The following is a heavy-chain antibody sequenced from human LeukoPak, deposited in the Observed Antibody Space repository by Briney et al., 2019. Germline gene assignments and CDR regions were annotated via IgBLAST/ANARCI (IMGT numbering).Heavy chain of an antibody. CDR3: AKRRYCTSTSCHDFDY. D-gene: IGHD2-2*01. CDR2: ISADGDST. V-gene: IGHV3-23*01. J-gene: IGHJ4*02. CDR1: GFTFSSYA. Sequence: PGGSLRLSCAASGFTFSSYAMSWVRQAPGKGLEWVSAISADGDSTYYADSVKGRFTISRDNSKNTLYLQMNSLRPGDTAVYYCAKRRYCTSTSCHDFDYWGQGTLVTVSS.